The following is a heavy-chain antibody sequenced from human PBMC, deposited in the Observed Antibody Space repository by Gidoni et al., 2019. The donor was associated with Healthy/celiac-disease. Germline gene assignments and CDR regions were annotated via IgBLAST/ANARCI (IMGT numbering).Heavy chain of an antibody. CDR2: INSDGSST. J-gene: IGHJ4*02. CDR1: GFPFSSYW. Sequence: EVQLVESGGGLVQPGGSLRLSCAASGFPFSSYWMHWVRQAPGKGLVWVSRINSDGSSTSYADSVKGRFTISRDNAKNTLYLQMNSLRAEDTAVYYCASLISPVAKGTIHYWGQGTLVTVSS. V-gene: IGHV3-74*01. CDR3: ASLISPVAKGTIHY. D-gene: IGHD3-3*01.